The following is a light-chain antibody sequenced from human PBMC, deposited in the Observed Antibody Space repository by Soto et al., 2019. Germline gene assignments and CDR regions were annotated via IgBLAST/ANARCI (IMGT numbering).Light chain of an antibody. CDR1: QSITNK. J-gene: IGKJ4*01. CDR2: DAS. CDR3: QHYYTYPLT. Sequence: DIPMTQSPSTLSASVGDTVTITCRASQSITNKLAWYQQKPGKGPKVLIYDASNLESGVPSRFSGSGSGTEFALTISSLQPDDFATYYCQHYYTYPLTFGGGTKVEIK. V-gene: IGKV1-5*01.